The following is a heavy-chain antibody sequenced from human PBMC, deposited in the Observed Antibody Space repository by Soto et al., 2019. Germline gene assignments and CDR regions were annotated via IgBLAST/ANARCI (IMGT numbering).Heavy chain of an antibody. CDR2: IYYSGST. J-gene: IGHJ5*02. CDR3: ARHKAWFDP. CDR1: GGYISSSSYY. Sequence: SETLSVTCTVSGGYISSSSYYWGWIRQPPGKGLEWIGSIYYSGSTYYNPSLKSRVTISVDTSKNQFSLKLSSVTAADTAVYYCARHKAWFDPWGQGTLVTVSS. V-gene: IGHV4-39*01.